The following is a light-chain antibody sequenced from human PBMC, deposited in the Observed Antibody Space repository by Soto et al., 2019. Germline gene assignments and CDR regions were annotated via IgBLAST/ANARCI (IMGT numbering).Light chain of an antibody. CDR2: GAS. CDR1: QSVSSN. CDR3: QQYGSSHT. Sequence: EIVMTQSPATLSVSPGESATLSCRASQSVSSNLAWHQQKPGQAPRLLIFGASTRATGIPDRFSGSGAGAYFNLTISRLEPADFGVYYCQQYGSSHTFGQGTRLEIK. V-gene: IGKV3D-15*01. J-gene: IGKJ5*01.